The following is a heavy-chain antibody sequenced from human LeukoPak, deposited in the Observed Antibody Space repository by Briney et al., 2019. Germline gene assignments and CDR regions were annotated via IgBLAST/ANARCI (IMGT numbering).Heavy chain of an antibody. V-gene: IGHV3-23*01. CDR3: AKDHSGWYGSL. CDR1: GFTLCGYA. Sequence: VGSLRLSCAASGFTLCGYAMSWVPQAPGKGLEWVSSISGSGGMTYYADSVKGRFTISRDTSKNTLYLQMNSLRAEDTAVYYCAKDHSGWYGSLWGQGTLVTVSS. J-gene: IGHJ4*02. CDR2: ISGSGGMT. D-gene: IGHD6-19*01.